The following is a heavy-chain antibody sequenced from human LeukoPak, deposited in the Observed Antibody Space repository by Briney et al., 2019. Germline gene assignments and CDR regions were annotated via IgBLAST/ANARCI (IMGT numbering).Heavy chain of an antibody. CDR1: GFTFSGYG. J-gene: IGHJ2*01. CDR3: ARKFRDFDL. Sequence: PGKSLRLSCATSGFTFSGYGMHWVRQAPGKGLEWVTVIWSDGSNKYYADSVKGRFTVSRDNSKNTLYLQMNSLRAEDTAVYYCARKFRDFDLWGRGTLVAVSS. CDR2: IWSDGSNK. V-gene: IGHV3-33*01.